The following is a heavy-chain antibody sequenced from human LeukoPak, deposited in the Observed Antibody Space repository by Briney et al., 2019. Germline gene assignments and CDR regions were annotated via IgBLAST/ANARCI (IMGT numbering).Heavy chain of an antibody. CDR1: GFTFSSYA. J-gene: IGHJ4*02. Sequence: PGGSLRLSCAASGFTFSSYAMSWVRQAPGKGLEWVGRIKSKTDGGTTDYAAPVKGRFTISRDDSKNTLYLQMNSLKTDDTAVYYCTTELAARPGYWGQGTLVTVSS. CDR3: TTELAARPGY. D-gene: IGHD6-6*01. CDR2: IKSKTDGGTT. V-gene: IGHV3-15*01.